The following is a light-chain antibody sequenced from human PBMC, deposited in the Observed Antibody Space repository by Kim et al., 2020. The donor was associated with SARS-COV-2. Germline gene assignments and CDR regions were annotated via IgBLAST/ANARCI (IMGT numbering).Light chain of an antibody. V-gene: IGKV4-1*01. CDR2: WAS. J-gene: IGKJ1*01. CDR3: QQYVTTPWT. CDR1: QSILYSSNNKNY. Sequence: DIVMTQSPDSLAVSLGERATINCNSSQSILYSSNNKNYLAWYQQKPGQPPKLLIYWASTRESGVPDRFSGSGSGTDFTLTITGLQTEDVAVYYCQQYVTTPWTFGQGTKVDIK.